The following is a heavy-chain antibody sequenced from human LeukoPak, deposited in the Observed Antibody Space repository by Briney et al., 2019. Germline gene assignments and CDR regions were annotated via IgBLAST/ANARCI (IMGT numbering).Heavy chain of an antibody. J-gene: IGHJ4*02. Sequence: GESLRISCKGSGYSFTSYWISWVRQMPGKGLEWMGRIDPSDSYTNYSPSFQGHVTISADKSFSTAYLQWTSLKASDTAMYYCARHAKAYGSSCDYWGQGTLVTVSS. V-gene: IGHV5-10-1*01. CDR2: IDPSDSYT. D-gene: IGHD6-13*01. CDR1: GYSFTSYW. CDR3: ARHAKAYGSSCDY.